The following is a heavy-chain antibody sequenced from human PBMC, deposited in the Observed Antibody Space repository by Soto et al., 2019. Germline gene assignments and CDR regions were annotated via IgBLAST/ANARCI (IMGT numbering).Heavy chain of an antibody. V-gene: IGHV3-11*01. CDR1: GFTFSDYY. D-gene: IGHD6-13*01. CDR2: IRSSGSTI. CDR3: ARDLSSSWYPVGAFDI. Sequence: QVQLVESGGGLVKPGASLSLSCAASGFTFSDYYMIWIRQAPGKGLERVSYIRSSGSTIYYADSVKGRFTIARDNAKNSLYLQMNSLRAEDPAVYYCARDLSSSWYPVGAFDIWGQGTMVTVSS. J-gene: IGHJ3*02.